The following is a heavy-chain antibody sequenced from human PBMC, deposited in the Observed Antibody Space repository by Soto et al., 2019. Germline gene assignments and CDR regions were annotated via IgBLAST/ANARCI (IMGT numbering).Heavy chain of an antibody. CDR2: IYYSGST. Sequence: SETLSLTCTVSGGSISSYYWSWIRQPPGKGLEWIGYIYYSGSTDYNPSLKSRVTISVDTSKNQFSLKLSSVTAADTAVYYCARGVGYCSITICHPNWFDPWGQGTLVTVSS. V-gene: IGHV4-59*01. CDR1: GGSISSYY. D-gene: IGHD2-2*01. J-gene: IGHJ5*02. CDR3: ARGVGYCSITICHPNWFDP.